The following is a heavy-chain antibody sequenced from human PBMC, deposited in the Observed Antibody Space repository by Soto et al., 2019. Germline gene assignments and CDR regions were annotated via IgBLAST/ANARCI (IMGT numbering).Heavy chain of an antibody. CDR3: AREGSLFDY. CDR1: GFTFSTYW. Sequence: WGSLRLSCAASGFTFSTYWMSWVRQAPGKGLEWVANIKQDGSEKYYVDSVKGRFTISRDNTKNSLYLRMNSLRAEDTAVYYCAREGSLFDYWGQGTQVTVSS. V-gene: IGHV3-7*05. CDR2: IKQDGSEK. J-gene: IGHJ4*02.